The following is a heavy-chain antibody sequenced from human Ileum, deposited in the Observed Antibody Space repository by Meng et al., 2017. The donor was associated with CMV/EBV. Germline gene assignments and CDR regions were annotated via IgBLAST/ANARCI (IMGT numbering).Heavy chain of an antibody. Sequence: SCKTSGYIFTAYGITWVRQAPGQGLEWMGWIRPYNGDTNYAQKLQGRVTMTTDRSTSTAYMELRSLRSDDTAVYYCARGDFWSAYYFWGQGTLVTVSS. J-gene: IGHJ4*02. D-gene: IGHD3-3*01. CDR3: ARGDFWSAYYF. CDR2: IRPYNGDT. CDR1: GYIFTAYG. V-gene: IGHV1-18*01.